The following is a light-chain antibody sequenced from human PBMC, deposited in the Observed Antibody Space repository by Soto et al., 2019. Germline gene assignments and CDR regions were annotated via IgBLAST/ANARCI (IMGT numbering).Light chain of an antibody. V-gene: IGKV1-5*03. CDR1: QSISSW. Sequence: DIQMTQSPSTLSASVGERVTITCRASQSISSWLAWYQQKPGKAPKLLIYKASSLESGVPSRFSGSGSGTEFTLTISSLQPEDFATYYCLQNNSYPVTFGQGTKVDIK. J-gene: IGKJ1*01. CDR2: KAS. CDR3: LQNNSYPVT.